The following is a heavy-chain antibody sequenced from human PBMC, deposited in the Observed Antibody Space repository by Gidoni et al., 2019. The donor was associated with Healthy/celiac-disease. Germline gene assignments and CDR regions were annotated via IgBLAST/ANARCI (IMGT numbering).Heavy chain of an antibody. CDR3: ATNDLGYCSGGSCYSGY. CDR1: GYTFTSYA. CDR2: ISAYNGNT. D-gene: IGHD2-15*01. J-gene: IGHJ4*02. V-gene: IGHV1-18*01. Sequence: QVQLVQSGAEVKKPGASVQVSCKASGYTFTSYAISWVRQAPGQGLEWMGWISAYNGNTNYAQKLQGRVTMTTDTSTSTAYMELRSLRSDDTAVYYCATNDLGYCSGGSCYSGYWGQGTLVTVSS.